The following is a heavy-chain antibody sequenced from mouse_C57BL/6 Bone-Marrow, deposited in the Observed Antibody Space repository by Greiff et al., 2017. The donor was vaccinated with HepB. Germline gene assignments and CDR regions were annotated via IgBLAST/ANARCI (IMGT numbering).Heavy chain of an antibody. CDR3: ASVTTNY. CDR2: IYPGSGST. J-gene: IGHJ2*01. CDR1: GFTFTSYW. Sequence: QVQLQQSGAELVKPGASLKMSCTASGFTFTSYWITWVHQTPGKGLEWIGDIYPGSGSTNYNEKFKSKAKLTVDTSSNTVYMQLSSLTSEHSAVYYCASVTTNYWGQGTTLTVSS. D-gene: IGHD2-1*01. V-gene: IGHV1-55*01.